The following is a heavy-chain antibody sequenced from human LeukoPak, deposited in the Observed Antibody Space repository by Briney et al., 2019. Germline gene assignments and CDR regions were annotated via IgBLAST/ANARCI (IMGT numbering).Heavy chain of an antibody. CDR3: ARDHSSWVDY. Sequence: PGGSLRLSCAASRFTFSSYGMHWVRQAPGKGLEWVSYISSSSTIYYADSVKGRFTISRDNAKNSLYLQMNSLRAEDTAVYYCARDHSSWVDYWGQGTLVTVSP. CDR1: RFTFSSYG. J-gene: IGHJ4*02. CDR2: ISSSSTI. V-gene: IGHV3-48*01. D-gene: IGHD6-13*01.